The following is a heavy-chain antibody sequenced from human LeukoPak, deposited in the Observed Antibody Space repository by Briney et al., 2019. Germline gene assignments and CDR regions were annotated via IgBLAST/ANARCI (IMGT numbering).Heavy chain of an antibody. CDR1: GYTFTSYG. J-gene: IGHJ3*02. D-gene: IGHD3-16*01. CDR2: ISAYNGNT. Sequence: ASVKVSCKASGYTFTSYGISWVRQAPGQGLEWMGWISAYNGNTNYAQKLQGRVTMTTDTSTSTAYMELSSLRSEDTAVYYCASRRSLKLAAFDIWGQGTMVTVSS. CDR3: ASRRSLKLAAFDI. V-gene: IGHV1-18*01.